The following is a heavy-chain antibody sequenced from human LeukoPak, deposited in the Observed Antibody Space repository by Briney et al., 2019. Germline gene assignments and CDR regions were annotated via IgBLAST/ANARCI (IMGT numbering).Heavy chain of an antibody. CDR2: IGTSGDT. CDR1: GFSFSSDI. V-gene: IGHV3-53*01. Sequence: GGSLRLSCAAPGFSFSSDIMSWVRQAPGKGLEWVSLIGTSGDTYYADSVKGRFTVSRDNSKNTLYLQMDSLRAEDTAVYYCARDRNRGSYFLDYWGQGTLVIVSS. J-gene: IGHJ4*02. CDR3: ARDRNRGSYFLDY. D-gene: IGHD1-26*01.